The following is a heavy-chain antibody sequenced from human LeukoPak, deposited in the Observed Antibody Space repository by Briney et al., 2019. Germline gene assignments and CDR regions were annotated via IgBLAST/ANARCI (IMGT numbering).Heavy chain of an antibody. D-gene: IGHD3-10*01. V-gene: IGHV3-30*18. Sequence: GGALRLSCAASGFTFSTYCMHWVRQAPGKGLEWGAVISYDVSNKYYADSVKGRFTISRDNSKNTMYLQMNSLRAEDTAVYYCAKEYLIWFGDFDAFDIWGQGTMVTVSS. CDR2: ISYDVSNK. CDR1: GFTFSTYC. CDR3: AKEYLIWFGDFDAFDI. J-gene: IGHJ3*02.